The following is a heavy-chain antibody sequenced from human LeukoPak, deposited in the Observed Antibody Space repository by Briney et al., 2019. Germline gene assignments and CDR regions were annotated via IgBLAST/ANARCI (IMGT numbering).Heavy chain of an antibody. V-gene: IGHV3-15*01. D-gene: IGHD3-10*01. Sequence: GGSLRLSCAASGFTFSNTWMSWVRQAPGKGLEWVGRIKSKTDGGTTDYAAPVKGRFTISRDDSKNTLYLQMNSLKTEDTAVYYCTTDRWIGEINDYWGQGTLVTVSS. CDR3: TTDRWIGEINDY. CDR1: GFTFSNTW. J-gene: IGHJ4*02. CDR2: IKSKTDGGTT.